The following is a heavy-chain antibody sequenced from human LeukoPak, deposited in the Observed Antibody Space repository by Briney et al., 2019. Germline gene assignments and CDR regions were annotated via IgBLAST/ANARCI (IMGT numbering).Heavy chain of an antibody. CDR1: GYSFTSYW. D-gene: IGHD6-13*01. J-gene: IGHJ5*02. CDR3: ARLRQQLGNWFDP. Sequence: GESLKISCKGSGYSFTSYWIGWVRQMPGKGLEWTGIIYPGDSDTRYSPSFQGQVTISADKSISTAYLQWSSLKASDTAMYYRARLRQQLGNWFDPWGQGTLVTVSS. V-gene: IGHV5-51*01. CDR2: IYPGDSDT.